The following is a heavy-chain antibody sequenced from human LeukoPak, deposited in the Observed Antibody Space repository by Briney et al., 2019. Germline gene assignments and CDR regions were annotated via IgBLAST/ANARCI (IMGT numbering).Heavy chain of an antibody. Sequence: KASETLSLTCTVSGGSISIYYWSWIRQPPGKGLEWGGYIYYSESTNYNPSLKRRVTISVDTSKNQFSLKLRSVTAADTAVYYCARNGYDFWSGYYSYYYYGMDVWGQGTTVTVSS. V-gene: IGHV4-59*01. D-gene: IGHD3-3*01. CDR1: GGSISIYY. J-gene: IGHJ6*02. CDR2: IYYSEST. CDR3: ARNGYDFWSGYYSYYYYGMDV.